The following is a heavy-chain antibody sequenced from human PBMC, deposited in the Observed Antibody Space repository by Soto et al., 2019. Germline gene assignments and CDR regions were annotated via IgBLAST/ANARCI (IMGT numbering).Heavy chain of an antibody. J-gene: IGHJ5*02. Sequence: NPSETLSLTCTVSGGSVSSGSYYWSWIRQPPGKGLEWIGYIYYSGSTNYNPSLKSRVTISVDTSKNQFSLKLSSVTAADTAVYYCARDRQWLGGNWFDPWGQGTLVTVSS. D-gene: IGHD3-22*01. CDR3: ARDRQWLGGNWFDP. CDR2: IYYSGST. CDR1: GGSVSSGSYY. V-gene: IGHV4-61*01.